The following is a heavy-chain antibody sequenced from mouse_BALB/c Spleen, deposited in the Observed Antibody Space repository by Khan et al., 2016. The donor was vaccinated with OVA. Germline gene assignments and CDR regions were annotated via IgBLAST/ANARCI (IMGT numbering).Heavy chain of an antibody. Sequence: QVQLQQSGAELVKPGASVKLSCKASGYIFTSYYMYWVKQRPGQGLEWIGEINPNNGDTNFNEKFKSKATLTVDKSSSIAYMQLSSLTSEDSAVYYCTRSGYGTFAYWGQGTLVTLSA. D-gene: IGHD2-1*01. V-gene: IGHV1S81*02. CDR3: TRSGYGTFAY. CDR1: GYIFTSYY. J-gene: IGHJ3*01. CDR2: INPNNGDT.